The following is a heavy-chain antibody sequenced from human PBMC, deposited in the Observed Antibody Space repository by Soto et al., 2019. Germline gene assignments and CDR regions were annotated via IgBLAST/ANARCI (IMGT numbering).Heavy chain of an antibody. V-gene: IGHV4-31*03. J-gene: IGHJ4*02. CDR3: ARDGATVTTYFEY. D-gene: IGHD4-17*01. CDR2: IYYSGST. Sequence: SETLSLTCTVFGGSISSGGYYWSWIRQHPGKGLEWIGYIYYSGSTYYNPSLKSRVTISVDTSKNQFSLKLSSVTAADTAVYYCARDGATVTTYFEYWGQGTLVTVSS. CDR1: GGSISSGGYY.